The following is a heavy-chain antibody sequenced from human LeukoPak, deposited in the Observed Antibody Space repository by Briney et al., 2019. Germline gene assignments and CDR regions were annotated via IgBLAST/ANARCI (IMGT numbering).Heavy chain of an antibody. V-gene: IGHV3-30*01. CDR2: IAYDGSNK. Sequence: GRSLRLSCAASGFSFSSNAMDWVRQAPGKGLEWVAVIAYDGSNKYYADSVKGRFTISRDNSKNILYLHMNSLRAEDTAVYYCARELHWPTGFDPWGQGTLVTVSS. CDR3: ARELHWPTGFDP. D-gene: IGHD1-1*01. J-gene: IGHJ5*02. CDR1: GFSFSSNA.